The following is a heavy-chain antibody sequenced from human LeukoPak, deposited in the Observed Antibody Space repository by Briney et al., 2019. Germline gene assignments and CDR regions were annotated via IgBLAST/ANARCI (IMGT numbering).Heavy chain of an antibody. J-gene: IGHJ4*02. Sequence: SETLSLTCAVYGGSLSGYYWSWIRQPPGKGLEWIGEINHSGSTNYNPSLKSRVTISVDTSKNQFSLKLSSVTAADTAVYYCARGRGYSSSSPGYWGQGTLVTVSS. CDR1: GGSLSGYY. CDR3: ARGRGYSSSSPGY. V-gene: IGHV4-34*01. CDR2: INHSGST. D-gene: IGHD6-6*01.